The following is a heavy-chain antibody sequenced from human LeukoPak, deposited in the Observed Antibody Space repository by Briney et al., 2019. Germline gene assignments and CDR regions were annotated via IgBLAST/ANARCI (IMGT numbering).Heavy chain of an antibody. CDR3: AKDPRSGYDFPPYHGYYYYYYMDV. J-gene: IGHJ6*03. CDR2: MKQDGSEK. CDR1: GFTFSSYW. V-gene: IGHV3-7*03. D-gene: IGHD5-12*01. Sequence: GGSLRLSCAASGFTFSSYWMSWIRQAPGKGLEWEANMKQDGSEKFYVDSVMGRFTISRDNCKNTLYLQMNSLRAEDTAVYYCAKDPRSGYDFPPYHGYYYYYYMDVWGKGTTVTVSS.